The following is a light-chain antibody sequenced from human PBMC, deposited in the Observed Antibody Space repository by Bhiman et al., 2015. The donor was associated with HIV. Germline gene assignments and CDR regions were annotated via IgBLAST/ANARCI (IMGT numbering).Light chain of an antibody. CDR3: NSRDSSGNHVV. CDR2: YDT. V-gene: IGLV3-21*01. J-gene: IGLJ2*01. Sequence: SYVLTQPPSVSVAPGKTARITCGGNNIGSKSVHWFQQKPGQAPVVVMYYDTDRPSGIPDRFSGSNSGNTASLTITGAQAEDEADYYCNSRDSSGNHVVFGGGTKLTVL. CDR1: NIGSKS.